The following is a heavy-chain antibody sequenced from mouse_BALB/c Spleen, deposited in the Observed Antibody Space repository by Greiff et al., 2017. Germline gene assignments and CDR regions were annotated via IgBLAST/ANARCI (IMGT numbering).Heavy chain of an antibody. Sequence: QVQLQQSGAELAKPGASVKMSCKASVYTFTSYWMHWVKQRPGQGLEWIGYINPSTGYTEYNQKFKDKATLTADKSSSTAYMQLSSLTSEDSAVYYCARDGSSHYWYFDVWGAGTTVTVSS. CDR2: INPSTGYT. CDR1: VYTFTSYW. D-gene: IGHD1-1*01. J-gene: IGHJ1*01. V-gene: IGHV1-7*01. CDR3: ARDGSSHYWYFDV.